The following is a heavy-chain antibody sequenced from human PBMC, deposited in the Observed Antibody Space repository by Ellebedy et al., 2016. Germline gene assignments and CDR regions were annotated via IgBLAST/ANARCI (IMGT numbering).Heavy chain of an antibody. CDR3: ARDQGNYYDSSGYSFQH. CDR2: IYYSGST. CDR1: GGSISSYY. D-gene: IGHD3-22*01. J-gene: IGHJ1*01. Sequence: GSLRLSCTVSGGSISSYYWSWIRQPPGKGLEWIGYIYYSGSTNYNPSLKSRVTISVDTSKNQFSLKLSSVTAADTAVYYCARDQGNYYDSSGYSFQHWGQGTLVTVSS. V-gene: IGHV4-59*01.